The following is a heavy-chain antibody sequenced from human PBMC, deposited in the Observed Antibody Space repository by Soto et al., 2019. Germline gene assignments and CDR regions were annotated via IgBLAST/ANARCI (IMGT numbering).Heavy chain of an antibody. CDR3: AREEVPQWFTRGYYGTDV. D-gene: IGHD2-2*01. CDR2: INHSGST. V-gene: IGHV4-34*01. Sequence: PSETLSLTCAVHGGSFSGYYWTWIRQPPGKGLEWIGDINHSGSTNYNSSLKSRVTISVDTSKNQLSLKLRSVTAADTAVYYCAREEVPQWFTRGYYGTDVWGQGTTVTVSS. J-gene: IGHJ6*02. CDR1: GGSFSGYY.